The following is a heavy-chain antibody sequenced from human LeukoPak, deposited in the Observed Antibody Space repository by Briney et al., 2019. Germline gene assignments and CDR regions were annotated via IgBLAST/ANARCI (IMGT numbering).Heavy chain of an antibody. V-gene: IGHV3-21*01. J-gene: IGHJ4*02. CDR1: GFTFSSYS. CDR2: ISSSSSYI. CDR3: ARDLQGNTTGPGEY. D-gene: IGHD1-1*01. Sequence: PGGSLRLSCAVSGFTFSSYSMNWVRQAPGKGLEWVSSISSSSSYISHADSVKGRFTISRDNAKNSLYLQMNSLRVEDTAVYYCARDLQGNTTGPGEYWGQGTLVTVSP.